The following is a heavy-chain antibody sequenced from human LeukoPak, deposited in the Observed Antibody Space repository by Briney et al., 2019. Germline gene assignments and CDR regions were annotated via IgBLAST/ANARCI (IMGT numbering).Heavy chain of an antibody. V-gene: IGHV3-13*01. CDR3: VRADTSGWPDLDY. D-gene: IGHD6-19*01. CDR2: IDTAGDT. J-gene: IGHJ4*02. CDR1: GFAFSRFD. Sequence: GGSLRLSCLASGFAFSRFDMHWVRQPIGKGLGWVSGIDTAGDTYYPDSVKGRFTISRENVKNSIYLHMNSLRAGDTAVYFCVRADTSGWPDLDYWGQGTLVTVSS.